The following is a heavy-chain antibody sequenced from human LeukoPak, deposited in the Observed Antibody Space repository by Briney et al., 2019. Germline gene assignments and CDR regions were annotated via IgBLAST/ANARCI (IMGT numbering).Heavy chain of an antibody. CDR3: ARDLLRWFGAPPDGLGY. V-gene: IGHV7-4-1*02. CDR2: INTNTGNP. Sequence: ASVKVSCKACGYTFTSYDINWVRQATGQGLEGMGWINTNTGNPTYAQGFTGRFVCSLDTSVSTAYLQISSLKAEDTAVYSCARDLLRWFGAPPDGLGYWGQGSLVTVSS. CDR1: GYTFTSYD. J-gene: IGHJ4*02. D-gene: IGHD3-10*01.